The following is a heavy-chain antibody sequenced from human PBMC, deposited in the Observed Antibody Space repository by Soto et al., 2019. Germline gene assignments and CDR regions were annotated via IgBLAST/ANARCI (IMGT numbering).Heavy chain of an antibody. J-gene: IGHJ6*02. D-gene: IGHD1-7*01. CDR3: VRQNTWNSYYGMDV. CDR1: GYTFSDYW. CDR2: VYPDESDT. V-gene: IGHV5-51*01. Sequence: RGESLKISCQASGYTFSDYWIGWVRQMPGEGLEWIGIVYPDESDTRYSPSFQGQVSISADMSITTAYLQGSSLKASDTAIYFCVRQNTWNSYYGMDVWGQGTTVTVSS.